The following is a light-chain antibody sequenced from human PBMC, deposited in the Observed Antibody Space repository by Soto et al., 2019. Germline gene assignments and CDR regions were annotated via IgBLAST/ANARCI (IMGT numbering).Light chain of an antibody. CDR2: GAS. J-gene: IGKJ5*01. V-gene: IGKV3-15*01. CDR3: QHYQVGQPIA. CDR1: QSVLSN. Sequence: EVVMTQSPSTLSVSPGERSTLSCMASQSVLSNLAWFHQKPGQAPRLLIYGASTRATGIPARFSGSGSGTEFTLTISSLQSEDFALYYCQHYQVGQPIAFGRGTRLEIK.